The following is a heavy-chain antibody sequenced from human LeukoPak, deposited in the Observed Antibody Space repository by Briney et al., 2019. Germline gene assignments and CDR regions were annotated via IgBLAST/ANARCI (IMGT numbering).Heavy chain of an antibody. CDR1: GYTFSSYA. J-gene: IGHJ4*02. CDR3: AKAHGELLGFTNY. D-gene: IGHD1-26*01. Sequence: GGSLRLSCAASGYTFSSYAMRWVRQAPGKGLEWVSAISGSGGSTYYADSVKGRFTISRNNSKNTLYLQINSLRAEDTAVYYCAKAHGELLGFTNYWGQGTLVTVSS. V-gene: IGHV3-23*01. CDR2: ISGSGGST.